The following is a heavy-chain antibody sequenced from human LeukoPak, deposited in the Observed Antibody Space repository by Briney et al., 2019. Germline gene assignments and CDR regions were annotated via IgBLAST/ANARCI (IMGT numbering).Heavy chain of an antibody. Sequence: GGSLRLSCAASGFTFISYWMSWVRQAPGKGLEWVANIKQDGSEKYYVDSVKGRFTISRDNAKNSLYLQMNSLRAEDTAVYYCASTISKSGSYNYYGMDVWGQGTTVTVSS. D-gene: IGHD1-26*01. J-gene: IGHJ6*02. CDR1: GFTFISYW. V-gene: IGHV3-7*01. CDR2: IKQDGSEK. CDR3: ASTISKSGSYNYYGMDV.